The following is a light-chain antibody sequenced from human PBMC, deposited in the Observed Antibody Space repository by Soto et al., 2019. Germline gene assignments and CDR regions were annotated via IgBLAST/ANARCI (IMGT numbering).Light chain of an antibody. Sequence: DIQMTQSPSSLSASVGDRFTITCRASQSISSYLNWYQQKPGKAPKRLIYAASSLQSGVPSRFSGSGSGTEFTLTISSLQPDDFATYYCQQYRGTFGQGTKVDIK. CDR3: QQYRGT. V-gene: IGKV1-39*01. CDR2: AAS. J-gene: IGKJ1*01. CDR1: QSISSY.